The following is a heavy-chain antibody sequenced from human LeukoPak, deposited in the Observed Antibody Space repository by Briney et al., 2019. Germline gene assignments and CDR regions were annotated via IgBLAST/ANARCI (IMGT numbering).Heavy chain of an antibody. CDR1: GFTFSSYG. CDR3: ARDRGYGDYYFDY. D-gene: IGHD4-17*01. Sequence: GGSLRLSCAASGFTFSSYGMHWVRQAPGKGLEWVAVIWYDGSNKYYADSVKGRFTISRDNSKNTLYLQMNSLRAEGTAVYYCARDRGYGDYYFDYWGQGTLVTVSS. CDR2: IWYDGSNK. V-gene: IGHV3-33*01. J-gene: IGHJ4*02.